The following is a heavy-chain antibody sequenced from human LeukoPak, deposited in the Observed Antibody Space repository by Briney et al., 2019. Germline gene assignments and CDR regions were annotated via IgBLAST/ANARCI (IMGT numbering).Heavy chain of an antibody. CDR2: ISSNGGST. Sequence: PGGSLRLSCAASGFTFSSYEMNWVRQAPGKGLEYVSAISSNGGSTYYADSVKGRFTISRDNSKNTLYLQMSSLRAEDTAVYYCVKDDDCSSTSCYVYYYYGMDVWGQGTTVTVSS. J-gene: IGHJ6*02. CDR1: GFTFSSYE. D-gene: IGHD2-2*01. V-gene: IGHV3-64D*09. CDR3: VKDDDCSSTSCYVYYYYGMDV.